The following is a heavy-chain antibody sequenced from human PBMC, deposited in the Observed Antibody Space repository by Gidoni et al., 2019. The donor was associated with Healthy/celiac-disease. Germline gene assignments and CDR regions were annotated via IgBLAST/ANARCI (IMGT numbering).Heavy chain of an antibody. CDR3: AKDTQGYYYYGMDV. J-gene: IGHJ6*02. Sequence: EVQLVESGGGLVQPGRSMRLYCAASGFPCDDSAMHWVRQAPGKGLEWVSGISWNSGSIGYADSVKGRFTISRDNAKNSLYLQMNSLRAEDTALYYCAKDTQGYYYYGMDVWGQGTTVTVSS. CDR1: GFPCDDSA. CDR2: ISWNSGSI. V-gene: IGHV3-9*01.